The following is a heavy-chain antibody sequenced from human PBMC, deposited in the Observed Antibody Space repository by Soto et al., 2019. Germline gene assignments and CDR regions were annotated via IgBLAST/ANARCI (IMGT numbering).Heavy chain of an antibody. D-gene: IGHD2-15*01. V-gene: IGHV4-30-4*01. Sequence: SETLFLTCTVSGCSLNRGGYYWSWIRQPPGKGLEWIGYIYYSGSTYCNPSLKSRVTISVDTSKNQFSLKVSSVTAADTAVYYCARGNTPLDYWGQGTLVTVSS. CDR3: ARGNTPLDY. CDR2: IYYSGST. J-gene: IGHJ4*02. CDR1: GCSLNRGGYY.